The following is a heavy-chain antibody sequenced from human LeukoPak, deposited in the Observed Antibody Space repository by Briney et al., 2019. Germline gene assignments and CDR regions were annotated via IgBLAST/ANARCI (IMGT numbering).Heavy chain of an antibody. CDR2: IIPIIGTA. CDR1: GGTFSRYA. V-gene: IGHV1-69*05. CDR3: ARGPYYDSSGYLKGSAFDI. J-gene: IGHJ3*02. Sequence: SVKVSCEASGGTFSRYAISWVRQAPGQGLEWMCGIIPIIGTANYAQKLQGRVTITTDESTSTAYLELSSLRSEDTAVYYCARGPYYDSSGYLKGSAFDIWGQRTMVTVSS. D-gene: IGHD3-22*01.